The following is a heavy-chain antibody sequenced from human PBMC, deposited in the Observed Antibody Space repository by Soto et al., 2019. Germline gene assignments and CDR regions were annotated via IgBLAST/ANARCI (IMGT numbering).Heavy chain of an antibody. CDR2: ISYDGSNK. V-gene: IGHV3-30-3*01. D-gene: IGHD6-13*01. J-gene: IGHJ4*02. Sequence: QVQLVESGGGVVQPGRSLRLSCAASGFTFSSYAMHWVRQAPGKGLEWVAVISYDGSNKYYADSVKGRFTISRDNSKNTLYLRMNSLRAEDTAVYYCARDHGQQLAGRFDYWGQGTLVTVSS. CDR3: ARDHGQQLAGRFDY. CDR1: GFTFSSYA.